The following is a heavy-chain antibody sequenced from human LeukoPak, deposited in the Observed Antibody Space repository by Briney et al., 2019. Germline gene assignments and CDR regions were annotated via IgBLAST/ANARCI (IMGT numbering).Heavy chain of an antibody. J-gene: IGHJ4*02. Sequence: GGSLRLSCAASGFTFISNAMSWIRQAPGKGLEWVSSISGSGDRTYYADSVKGRVTISRDNSKNTLYLQTNSLRVEDTAVYYCAKGGLKTIFGVAITESFDYWGQGTLATVSS. CDR2: ISGSGDRT. V-gene: IGHV3-23*01. CDR3: AKGGLKTIFGVAITESFDY. D-gene: IGHD3-3*01. CDR1: GFTFISNA.